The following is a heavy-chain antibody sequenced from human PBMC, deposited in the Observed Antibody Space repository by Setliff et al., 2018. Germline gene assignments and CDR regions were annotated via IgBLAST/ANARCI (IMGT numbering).Heavy chain of an antibody. D-gene: IGHD5-12*01. Sequence: ASVKVSCKASGGTFSNYDISWVRQAPGQGLEWMGGIIPIFGTTNYAQRFQGRVTITTDESTSTAYMELSSLRSEDTAVYYCARERGDIVTTTSYYYYLDVWGKGTTVTSP. CDR2: IIPIFGTT. CDR3: ARERGDIVTTTSYYYYLDV. V-gene: IGHV1-69*05. CDR1: GGTFSNYD. J-gene: IGHJ6*03.